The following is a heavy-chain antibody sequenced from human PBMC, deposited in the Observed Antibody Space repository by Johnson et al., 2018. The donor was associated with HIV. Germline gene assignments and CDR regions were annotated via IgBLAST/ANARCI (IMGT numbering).Heavy chain of an antibody. CDR3: ARDGTSRGGAFDI. CDR2: IYSGGST. CDR1: GFTVSSNY. V-gene: IGHV3-66*02. Sequence: VQLVESGGGLVQPGGSLRLSCAASGFTVSSNYMNWVRQAPGKGLEWVSVIYSGGSTYYADSVKGRFTISRDNSKNTLYLQMNSLRAEDTAVYYCARDGTSRGGAFDIWGQGTMVTVSS. J-gene: IGHJ3*02. D-gene: IGHD6-13*01.